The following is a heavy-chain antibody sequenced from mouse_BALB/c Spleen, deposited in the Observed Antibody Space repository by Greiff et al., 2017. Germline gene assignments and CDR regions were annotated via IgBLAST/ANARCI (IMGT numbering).Heavy chain of an antibody. D-gene: IGHD2-1*01. CDR2: IYPGDGST. J-gene: IGHJ4*01. CDR1: GYTFTSYY. Sequence: QVQLQQSGPELVKPGASVKMSCKASGYTFTSYYIHWVKQRPGQGLEWIGWIYPGDGSTKYNEKFKGKTTLTADKSSSTAYMLLSSLTSEDSAIYFCARNPIYYGNYGAMDYWGQGTSVTVSS. CDR3: ARNPIYYGNYGAMDY. V-gene: IGHV1S56*01.